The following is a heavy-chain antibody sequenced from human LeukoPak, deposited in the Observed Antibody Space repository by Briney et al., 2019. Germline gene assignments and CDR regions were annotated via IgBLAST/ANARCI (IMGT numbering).Heavy chain of an antibody. CDR1: GGSIRSYH. CDR2: IYTSGST. CDR3: ARGTSSSWYEPPIDY. V-gene: IGHV4-4*07. Sequence: SETLSLTCTVSGGSIRSYHWSWIRQPAGKGLEWIGRIYTSGSTNYNPSLKSRVTMSVDTSKNQFSLKLSSVTAADTAVYYCARGTSSSWYEPPIDYWGQGTLVTVSS. D-gene: IGHD6-13*01. J-gene: IGHJ4*02.